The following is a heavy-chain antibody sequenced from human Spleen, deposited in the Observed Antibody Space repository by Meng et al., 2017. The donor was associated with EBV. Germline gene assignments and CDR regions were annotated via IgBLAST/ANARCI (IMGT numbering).Heavy chain of an antibody. V-gene: IGHV3-11*04. CDR1: GFTFRDFY. CDR3: APNLFDY. D-gene: IGHD1-14*01. Sequence: QAQSVESVGGLVKPGGSFRLSCEAYGFTFRDFYMTWIRQAPGKGLEWVSYITGSGIIYYADSVKGRFTISRDNAKNTLYLQMDSLRAEDTAVYYCAPNLFDYWGQGTLVTVSS. CDR2: ITGSGII. J-gene: IGHJ4*02.